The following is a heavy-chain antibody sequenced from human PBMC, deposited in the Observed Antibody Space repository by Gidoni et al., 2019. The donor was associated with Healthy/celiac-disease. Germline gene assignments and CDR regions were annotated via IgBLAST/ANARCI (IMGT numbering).Heavy chain of an antibody. CDR1: GGSFSGYY. CDR2: INHSGST. V-gene: IGHV4-34*01. Sequence: QVQLQQWGAGLLKPSETLSLTCAVYGGSFSGYYWSWIRQPPGKGLEWIGEINHSGSTNYTPSLKSRVTRSVDTSKNQFSLKLSSVTAADTAVYYCARGDIVVVVPGYYYYYGMDVWGQGTTVTVSS. J-gene: IGHJ6*02. D-gene: IGHD2-15*01. CDR3: ARGDIVVVVPGYYYYYGMDV.